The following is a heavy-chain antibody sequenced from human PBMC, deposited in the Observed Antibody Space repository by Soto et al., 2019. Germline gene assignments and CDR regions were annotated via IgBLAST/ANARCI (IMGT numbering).Heavy chain of an antibody. J-gene: IGHJ4*02. Sequence: ASVKVSCKASGYTFTSYAMHWVRQAPGQRLEWMGWINAGNGNTKYSQKFQGRVTITRDTSASTAYMELSSLRSEDTAVYYCATVLLWFGNPNPFDYWGQGTLVTVSS. CDR3: ATVLLWFGNPNPFDY. CDR1: GYTFTSYA. D-gene: IGHD3-10*01. CDR2: INAGNGNT. V-gene: IGHV1-3*01.